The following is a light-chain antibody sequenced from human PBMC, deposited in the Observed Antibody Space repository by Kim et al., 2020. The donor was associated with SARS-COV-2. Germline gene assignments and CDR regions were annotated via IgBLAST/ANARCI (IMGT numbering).Light chain of an antibody. CDR2: EVN. CDR3: SSYTSSSTLPYV. V-gene: IGLV2-14*01. CDR1: SSDVGGYNS. J-gene: IGLJ1*01. Sequence: QSALTQPASVSGSPGQSITISCTGTSSDVGGYNSVPWYQQYPGKAPKLMIYEVNNRPSGVSNRFSGSKSGNTASLTISGLQAEDEADYYCSSYTSSSTLPYVFGTGTKVTVL.